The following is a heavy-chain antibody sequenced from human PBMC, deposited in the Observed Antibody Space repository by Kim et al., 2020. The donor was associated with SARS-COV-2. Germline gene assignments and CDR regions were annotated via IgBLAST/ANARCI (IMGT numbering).Heavy chain of an antibody. Sequence: ASVKVSCKASGYTFTGYYMHWVRQAPGQGLEWMGWINPNSGGTNYAQKFQGRVTMTRDTSISTAYMELSRLRSDDTAVYYCAREGAGEMATPNQEDHAFDIWGQGTMVTVSS. CDR3: AREGAGEMATPNQEDHAFDI. CDR2: INPNSGGT. D-gene: IGHD5-12*01. V-gene: IGHV1-2*02. CDR1: GYTFTGYY. J-gene: IGHJ3*02.